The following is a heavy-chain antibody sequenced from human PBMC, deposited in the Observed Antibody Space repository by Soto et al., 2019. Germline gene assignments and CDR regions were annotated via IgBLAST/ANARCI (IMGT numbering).Heavy chain of an antibody. CDR2: IYYSGST. CDR1: GGSSSSSSYY. J-gene: IGHJ6*02. Sequence: SETLSLTCTVSGGSSSSSSYYWGWIRQPPGKGQEWLGSIYYSGSTYYNPSLKSRVTISVDTSKNQFSLKLSSVTAADTAVYYCARLSDSSKYNYYYYYGMDVWGQGTTVT. V-gene: IGHV4-39*01. D-gene: IGHD6-13*01. CDR3: ARLSDSSKYNYYYYYGMDV.